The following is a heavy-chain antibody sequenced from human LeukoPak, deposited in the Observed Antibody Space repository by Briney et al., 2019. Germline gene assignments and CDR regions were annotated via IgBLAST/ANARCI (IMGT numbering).Heavy chain of an antibody. J-gene: IGHJ4*02. Sequence: GRSLRLSCAASGFTFSSYAMHWVRQAPGKGLEWVAVISYDGSNKYYADSVKGRFTISRDNSKNTLYLQMNSLRAEDTAVYYCARASYYYDSSGYYYFDYWGQGTLVTVSS. D-gene: IGHD3-22*01. CDR1: GFTFSSYA. CDR2: ISYDGSNK. CDR3: ARASYYYDSSGYYYFDY. V-gene: IGHV3-30-3*01.